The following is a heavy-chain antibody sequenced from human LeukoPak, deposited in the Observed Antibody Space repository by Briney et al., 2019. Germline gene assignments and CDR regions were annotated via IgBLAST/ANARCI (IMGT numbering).Heavy chain of an antibody. CDR3: ARGPPDYYGSGINYYYYGMDV. J-gene: IGHJ6*02. Sequence: ASVKVSCKASGYTFTSYYMHWVRQAPGQGLEWMGIINPSGGSTSYAQKFQGRVTMTRDTSTSTVYMELSSLRSEDTAVYYCARGPPDYYGSGINYYYYGMDVRGQGTTVTVSS. V-gene: IGHV1-46*01. CDR2: INPSGGST. CDR1: GYTFTSYY. D-gene: IGHD3-10*01.